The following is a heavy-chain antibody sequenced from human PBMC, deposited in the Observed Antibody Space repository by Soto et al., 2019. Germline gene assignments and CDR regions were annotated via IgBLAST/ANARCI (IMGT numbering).Heavy chain of an antibody. CDR2: INHSGST. D-gene: IGHD2-8*02. J-gene: IGHJ4*01. CDR1: GGSFSGYY. Sequence: LSLTCAVYGGSFSGYYWTWIRQPPGTGLEWFGEINHSGSTNYNPSLKSRVTISVDTSKNQFSLKLTSVTAADTAAYYCARDKITGPYDYWDHRTLVTVSA. V-gene: IGHV4-34*01. CDR3: ARDKITGPYDY.